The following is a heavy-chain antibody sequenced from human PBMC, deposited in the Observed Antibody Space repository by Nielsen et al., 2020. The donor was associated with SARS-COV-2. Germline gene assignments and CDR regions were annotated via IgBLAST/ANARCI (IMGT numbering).Heavy chain of an antibody. Sequence: GESLKISCAASGFIVSNNYMSWVRQAPGKGLEWVSVMYSAGTTYYADSVKGRFTISRDNAKNSLYLQMNSLRAEDTALYYCAKGPPDYYDSSGYSGMDVWGQGTTVTVSS. J-gene: IGHJ6*02. CDR2: MYSAGTT. CDR1: GFIVSNNY. CDR3: AKGPPDYYDSSGYSGMDV. V-gene: IGHV3-53*05. D-gene: IGHD3-22*01.